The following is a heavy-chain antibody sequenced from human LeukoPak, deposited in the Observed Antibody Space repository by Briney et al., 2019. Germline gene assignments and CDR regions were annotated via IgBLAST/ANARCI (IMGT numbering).Heavy chain of an antibody. Sequence: PSETLSLTCAVSGGSISSSNWWSWGRQPPGKGLEWIGEIYHGGNTNYNPSLSSRVTMSVDKSKNQFSLILTSVTAADTAVYFCARRQIAAGISDYWGQGTLVTVSS. D-gene: IGHD6-13*01. CDR2: IYHGGNT. V-gene: IGHV4-4*02. J-gene: IGHJ4*02. CDR1: GGSISSSNW. CDR3: ARRQIAAGISDY.